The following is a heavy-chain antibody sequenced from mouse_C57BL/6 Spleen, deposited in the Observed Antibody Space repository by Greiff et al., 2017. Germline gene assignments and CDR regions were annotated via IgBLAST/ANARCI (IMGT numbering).Heavy chain of an antibody. D-gene: IGHD3-2*02. V-gene: IGHV1-7*01. J-gene: IGHJ2*01. Sequence: QVQLQQSGAELAKPGASVKLSCKASGYTFTSYWMHWVKQRPGQGLEWIGYINPSSGYTKYNQKFKDKATSTADKSSRTAYMQLSSQTYEDAAGYYGARGDSGYGGGYGGQGTTLTVSS. CDR2: INPSSGYT. CDR3: ARGDSGYGGGY. CDR1: GYTFTSYW.